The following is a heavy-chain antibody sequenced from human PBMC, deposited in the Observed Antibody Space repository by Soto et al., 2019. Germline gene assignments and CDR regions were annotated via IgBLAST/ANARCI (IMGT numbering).Heavy chain of an antibody. V-gene: IGHV3-74*01. J-gene: IGHJ4*02. CDR1: EFSFSSYW. CDR3: ARSSYPYYFDY. Sequence: EVQLVESGGGLVQPGWSLRLSCAASEFSFSSYWMHWVRQAPGKGLVWVSHIRNDGSYTTYADSVKGRFTISRDNAKNTLYLQMNSLRAEDTAVYYCARSSYPYYFDYWGQGALVTVSS. CDR2: IRNDGSYT.